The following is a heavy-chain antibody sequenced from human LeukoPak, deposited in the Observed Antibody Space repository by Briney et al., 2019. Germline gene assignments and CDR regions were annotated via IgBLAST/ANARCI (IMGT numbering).Heavy chain of an antibody. CDR3: ASVRSGSFRNAFDI. Sequence: GGSLRLSCAASGFSFSSYEMNWVRQAPGKGLEWVSYISSSGSTIKYAHSVKGRFTISRDNAKNSLYLQMNSLRAEDTAVYYCASVRSGSFRNAFDIWGQGTMVTVSS. J-gene: IGHJ3*02. CDR1: GFSFSSYE. V-gene: IGHV3-48*03. D-gene: IGHD1-26*01. CDR2: ISSSGSTI.